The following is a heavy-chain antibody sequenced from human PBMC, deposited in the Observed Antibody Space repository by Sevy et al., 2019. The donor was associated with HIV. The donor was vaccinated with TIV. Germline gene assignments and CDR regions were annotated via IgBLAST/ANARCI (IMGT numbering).Heavy chain of an antibody. V-gene: IGHV3-30*18. CDR2: ISYDGSNK. Sequence: GESLKISCAASGFTFSSYGMHWVRQAPGKGLEWVAVISYDGSNKYYADSVKGRFTISRDNSKNTRYLQMNSLRAEDTAVYYCAKEWGWQWLVQDYYYYYGMDVWGQGTTVTVSS. CDR3: AKEWGWQWLVQDYYYYYGMDV. CDR1: GFTFSSYG. D-gene: IGHD6-19*01. J-gene: IGHJ6*02.